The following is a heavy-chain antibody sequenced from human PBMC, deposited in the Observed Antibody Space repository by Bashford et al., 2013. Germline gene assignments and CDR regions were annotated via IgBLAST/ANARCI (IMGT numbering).Heavy chain of an antibody. Sequence: GGSLRLSCVASGFTFRTYWMSWVRQTPGKGLRWVANIKEDGSEKNYEDSVKGRFSISRDNAKNSLYLQMNSLRAEDTAVYYCAKDSVTVGATEGQIDYWGQGTLVTVSS. CDR1: GFTFRTYW. J-gene: IGHJ4*02. CDR2: IKEDGSEK. CDR3: AKDSVTVGATEGQIDY. D-gene: IGHD1-26*01. V-gene: IGHV3-7*05.